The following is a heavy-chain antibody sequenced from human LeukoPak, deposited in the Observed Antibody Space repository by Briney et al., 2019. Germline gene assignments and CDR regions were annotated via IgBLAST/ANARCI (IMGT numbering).Heavy chain of an antibody. V-gene: IGHV4-59*01. CDR2: IYDSEST. D-gene: IGHD2-2*01. Sequence: SQTLSLTCTVSGGSISIYYWSWIRQPPGKGLEWIGYIYDSESTNYNPSLKSRVTISADTSKNQFSLKLSSVTAADTAVYYCARDGGVVPAATQGLWGQGTLVIVSS. CDR3: ARDGGVVPAATQGL. J-gene: IGHJ4*02. CDR1: GGSISIYY.